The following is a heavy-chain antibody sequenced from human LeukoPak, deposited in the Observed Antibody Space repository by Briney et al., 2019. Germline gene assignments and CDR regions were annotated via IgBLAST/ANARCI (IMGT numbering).Heavy chain of an antibody. CDR3: ARDAQRGFDYSNSLQY. D-gene: IGHD4-11*01. V-gene: IGHV3-33*08. J-gene: IGHJ4*02. CDR1: GFTFSRYW. Sequence: GGSLRLSCADSGFTFSRYWMHWVRQAPGKGLEWVAVIWSDGTNRYYADSVKGRFSINRDDSQKRVFLQMDSLRAEDTAVYYCARDAQRGFDYSNSLQYWGQGALVTVSS. CDR2: IWSDGTNR.